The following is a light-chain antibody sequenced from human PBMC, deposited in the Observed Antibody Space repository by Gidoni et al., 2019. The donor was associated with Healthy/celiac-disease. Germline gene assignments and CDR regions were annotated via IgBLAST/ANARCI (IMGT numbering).Light chain of an antibody. CDR2: DAS. V-gene: IGKV1-33*01. CDR3: QQYDNSRLT. J-gene: IGKJ4*01. Sequence: DIQMTQSPSSLSASVGDRVPITCQASQDISNYLNWYQQKPGKAPKLLIYDASNLETGVPSRFSGSGSGTDFTFTISSLQPEDIATYYCQQYDNSRLTFGGGTKVEIK. CDR1: QDISNY.